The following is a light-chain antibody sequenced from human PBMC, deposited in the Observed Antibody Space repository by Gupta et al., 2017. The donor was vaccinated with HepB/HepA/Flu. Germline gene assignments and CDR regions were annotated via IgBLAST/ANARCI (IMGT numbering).Light chain of an antibody. CDR3: QQDNNSLFT. V-gene: IGKV1-5*03. Sequence: DIQMTQSPSTLSASVGDRVTITCRASQSISTWLAWYQQKPGKAPKLLIYKASSLESGVPSRFSGSGSGTEFTLTISSLQPDDFATYYCQQDNNSLFTFGHGTKVDIK. CDR1: QSISTW. J-gene: IGKJ3*01. CDR2: KAS.